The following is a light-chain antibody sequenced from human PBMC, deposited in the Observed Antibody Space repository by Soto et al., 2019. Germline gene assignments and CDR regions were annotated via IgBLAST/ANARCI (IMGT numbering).Light chain of an antibody. J-gene: IGKJ1*01. CDR3: LQYQIWWT. V-gene: IGKV3-15*01. CDR2: GAS. Sequence: EIVLTQSPATLSVSPGERLTLHCRASQSVSSNLAWYPEVPGQAPRLLIYGASTRATGIPARFSGSGAGTEFTLTISSLQSEDFAVFYCLQYQIWWTFSPGTKVDIK. CDR1: QSVSSN.